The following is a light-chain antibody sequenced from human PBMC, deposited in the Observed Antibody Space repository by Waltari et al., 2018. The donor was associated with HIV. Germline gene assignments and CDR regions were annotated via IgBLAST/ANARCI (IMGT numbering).Light chain of an antibody. J-gene: IGLJ2*01. CDR3: SSYANTNTVI. CDR2: EVT. V-gene: IGLV2-14*01. Sequence: QSALTQPASVSGSPGQSITISCSGTTSDVGSSDFVSWYQQHPGKAPRLMIHEVTKRASGTSTRFSGSKSGKTAYLTISGLQSEDEGVYYCSSYANTNTVIFGGGTKLTVL. CDR1: TSDVGSSDF.